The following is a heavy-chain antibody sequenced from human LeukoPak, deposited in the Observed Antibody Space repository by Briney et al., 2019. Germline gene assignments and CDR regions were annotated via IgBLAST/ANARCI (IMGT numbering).Heavy chain of an antibody. Sequence: GGSLRLSCAASGFTVSSNYMSWVRQAPGKGLEWVSVIYSGGSTYYADSVKGRFTISRDNSKNTLYLQMNSLRAEDTAVYYCARDLAYSGSYESGDDWGQGTLVTVSS. CDR2: IYSGGST. J-gene: IGHJ4*02. CDR3: ARDLAYSGSYESGDD. V-gene: IGHV3-53*05. CDR1: GFTVSSNY. D-gene: IGHD1-26*01.